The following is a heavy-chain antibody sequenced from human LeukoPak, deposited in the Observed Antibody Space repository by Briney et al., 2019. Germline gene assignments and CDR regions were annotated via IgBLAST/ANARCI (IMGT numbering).Heavy chain of an antibody. V-gene: IGHV4-30-4*07. J-gene: IGHJ5*02. Sequence: TLSLTCAVSGGSISSGGYSWTWLRQPPGKGLEWIGYIYYSGSAYYNPSLKSRFTISVDTSKNQFSLKVISVTAADTAVYYCARDVIAAAGGFDPWGQGTLVTVSS. D-gene: IGHD6-13*01. CDR3: ARDVIAAAGGFDP. CDR1: GGSISSGGYS. CDR2: IYYSGSA.